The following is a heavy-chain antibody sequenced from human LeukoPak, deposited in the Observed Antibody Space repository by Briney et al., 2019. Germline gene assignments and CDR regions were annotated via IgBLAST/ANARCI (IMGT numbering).Heavy chain of an antibody. CDR1: GFIFKNDW. D-gene: IGHD6-6*01. CDR3: SRGLGQPVDS. J-gene: IGHJ4*02. Sequence: PGGSLRLSCVGSGFIFKNDWMHWVRQAPGKGLVWVSRLYSEGGRTYYAGSVKGRFTISRDNAKNTLYLQMNSLTVEDTAVYYCSRGLGQPVDSWGQGTLVTVSS. V-gene: IGHV3-74*01. CDR2: LYSEGGRT.